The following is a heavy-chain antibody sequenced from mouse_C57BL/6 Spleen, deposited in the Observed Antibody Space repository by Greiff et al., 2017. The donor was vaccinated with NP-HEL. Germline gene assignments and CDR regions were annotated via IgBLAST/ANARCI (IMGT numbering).Heavy chain of an antibody. Sequence: VQLVESGAELVRPGASVKLSCKASGYTFTDYYINWVKQRPGQGLEWIARIYPGSGNTYYNEKFKGKATLTAEKSSSTAYMQLSSLTSEDSAVYFCARHYSYGSRNFYALDYWGQGTSVTVSS. CDR1: GYTFTDYY. CDR3: ARHYSYGSRNFYALDY. J-gene: IGHJ4*01. CDR2: IYPGSGNT. V-gene: IGHV1-76*01. D-gene: IGHD1-1*01.